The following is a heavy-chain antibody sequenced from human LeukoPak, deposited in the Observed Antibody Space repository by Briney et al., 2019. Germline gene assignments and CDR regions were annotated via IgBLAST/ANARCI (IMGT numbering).Heavy chain of an antibody. Sequence: GGSLRLSCTASGFNFGIYGMHWVRQAPGKGLEWVGLMKSKPEGGTTFYAAPVRGRFTISRDDSRNTLYLQMTSLTIGDTGVYYCTTGNPWGQGTLVTVSS. V-gene: IGHV3-15*01. CDR3: TTGNP. J-gene: IGHJ5*02. CDR1: GFNFGIYG. CDR2: MKSKPEGGTT.